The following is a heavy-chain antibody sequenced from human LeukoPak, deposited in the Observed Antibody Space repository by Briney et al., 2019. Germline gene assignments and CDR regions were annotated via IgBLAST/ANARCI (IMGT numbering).Heavy chain of an antibody. CDR1: GFTFSSYW. Sequence: GGSQRLSCAASGFTFSSYWTSWVRQAPEKGLEWVANIKQDGSEKYYVDSVKGRFTISRDNAKNSLYLQMNSLRAEDTAVYYCASVGAFDIWGQGTMVTVSS. CDR2: IKQDGSEK. J-gene: IGHJ3*02. CDR3: ASVGAFDI. V-gene: IGHV3-7*01.